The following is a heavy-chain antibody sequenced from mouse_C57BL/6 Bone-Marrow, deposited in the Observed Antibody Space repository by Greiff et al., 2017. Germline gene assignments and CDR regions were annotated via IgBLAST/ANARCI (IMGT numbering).Heavy chain of an antibody. J-gene: IGHJ2*01. CDR3: ARYGSSYAFYFDY. D-gene: IGHD1-1*01. V-gene: IGHV5-17*01. CDR2: ISSGSSTI. CDR1: GFTFSDYG. Sequence: EVKLMESGGGLVKPGGSLKLSCAASGFTFSDYGMHWVRQAPEKGLEWVAYISSGSSTIYYADTVKGRFTISRDNAKNTLFLQMTSLRSEDKAMYYCARYGSSYAFYFDYWGQGTTLTVSS.